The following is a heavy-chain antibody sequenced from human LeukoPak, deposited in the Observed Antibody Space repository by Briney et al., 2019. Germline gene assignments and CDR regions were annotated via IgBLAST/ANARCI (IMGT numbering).Heavy chain of an antibody. CDR2: INGDGGST. V-gene: IGHV3-74*01. Sequence: GGSLRLSCSASGFTFSSYAMHWVRHAPGKGLVWVSRINGDGGSTTYADSVKGRFTISRDNAKNTLYLQMNSLRAEDTAVYYCARDRATAMFDYWAQGTLVTVSS. J-gene: IGHJ4*02. CDR3: ARDRATAMFDY. D-gene: IGHD5-18*01. CDR1: GFTFSSYA.